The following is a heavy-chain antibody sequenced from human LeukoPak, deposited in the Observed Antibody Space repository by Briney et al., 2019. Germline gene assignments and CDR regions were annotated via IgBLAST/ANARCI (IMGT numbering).Heavy chain of an antibody. CDR3: ARVASE. V-gene: IGHV3-48*01. J-gene: IGHJ4*02. CDR2: ISPSSSSI. Sequence: GGSLRLSCAASGFTFSSYSMNWVRQAPGKGLQWVSYISPSSSSIYYADSVKGRFTISRDNAKNSLYLQMNSLRAEDTAVYYCARVASEWGQGTLVTVSS. CDR1: GFTFSSYS. D-gene: IGHD1-14*01.